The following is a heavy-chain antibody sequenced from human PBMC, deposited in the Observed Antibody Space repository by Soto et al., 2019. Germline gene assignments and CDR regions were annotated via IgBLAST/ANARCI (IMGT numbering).Heavy chain of an antibody. CDR3: ARGPVYGGNSYNWFDH. Sequence: EVQLVESGGGLVQPGGSLRLSCAASGFTFSSYSMNWVRQAPGKGLEWVSYISSSSSTIYYADSVKGRFTISRDNANNSLYLQMNSLRAEDTAVYYCARGPVYGGNSYNWFDHWGQGTLVTVS. CDR2: ISSSSSTI. CDR1: GFTFSSYS. V-gene: IGHV3-48*01. D-gene: IGHD4-17*01. J-gene: IGHJ5*02.